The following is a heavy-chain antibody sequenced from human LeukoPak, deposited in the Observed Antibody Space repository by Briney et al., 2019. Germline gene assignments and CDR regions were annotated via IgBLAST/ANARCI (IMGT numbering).Heavy chain of an antibody. V-gene: IGHV3-9*01. CDR3: AKVHFGVAPDY. CDR1: GFTFDDYA. D-gene: IGHD3-3*01. Sequence: PGRSLRLSCAASGFTFDDYAMHWVRQAPGKGLEWVSGISWNSGSIGYADSVKGRFTISRDNSKNTLYLQMNSLRAEDTAVYYCAKVHFGVAPDYWGQGTLVTVSS. J-gene: IGHJ4*02. CDR2: ISWNSGSI.